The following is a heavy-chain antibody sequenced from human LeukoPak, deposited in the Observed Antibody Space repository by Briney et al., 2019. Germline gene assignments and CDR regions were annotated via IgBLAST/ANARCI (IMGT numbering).Heavy chain of an antibody. CDR3: ARDGSGYSYGYYYYYMDV. J-gene: IGHJ6*03. Sequence: GGSLRLSCAAFGFTFSSYGMSWVRQAPGKGLEWVSAISGSGGSTYYADSVKGRFTISRDNSKNTLYLQMNSLRAEDTAAYYCARDGSGYSYGYYYYYMDVWGKGTTVTISS. V-gene: IGHV3-23*01. CDR2: ISGSGGST. D-gene: IGHD5-18*01. CDR1: GFTFSSYG.